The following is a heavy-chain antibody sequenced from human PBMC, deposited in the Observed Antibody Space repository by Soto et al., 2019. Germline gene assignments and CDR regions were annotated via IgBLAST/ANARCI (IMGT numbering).Heavy chain of an antibody. J-gene: IGHJ4*02. V-gene: IGHV3-74*01. D-gene: IGHD2-2*01. CDR3: VRDFGSNRDY. CDR1: GFTVTNYW. Sequence: EVQLVESGGGLVQPGGSLRLSCAASGFTVTNYWMHWVRQAPGKGLVWVSRINEDGSRIDHADSVRGRFTISRDSARNTLYLQMNSLRVDETAVYYCVRDFGSNRDYWGQGTLVTVSS. CDR2: INEDGSRI.